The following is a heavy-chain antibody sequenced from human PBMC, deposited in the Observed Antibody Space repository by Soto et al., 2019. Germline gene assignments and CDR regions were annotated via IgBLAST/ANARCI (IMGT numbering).Heavy chain of an antibody. V-gene: IGHV3-11*06. D-gene: IGHD5-12*01. J-gene: IGHJ4*02. CDR3: AREIRDGYKFYFDF. CDR2: ISSSGSYT. Sequence: GGSLRLSCVASGFTSNYYYMSWIRQAPGKGLEWISYISSSGSYTRYADSVKGRFTISRDKARNSVYLHINSLRADDTAVYYCAREIRDGYKFYFDFWGLGTLVTVSS. CDR1: GFTSNYYY.